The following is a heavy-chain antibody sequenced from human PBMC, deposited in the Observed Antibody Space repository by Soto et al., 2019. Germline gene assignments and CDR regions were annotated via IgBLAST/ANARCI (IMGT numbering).Heavy chain of an antibody. V-gene: IGHV3-30-3*01. CDR1: GFTFSSYA. CDR3: ARDGIAVAGTGRFIFDY. CDR2: ISYDGSNK. D-gene: IGHD6-19*01. J-gene: IGHJ4*02. Sequence: QVQLVESGGGVVQPGRSLRLSCAASGFTFSSYAMHWVRQAPGKGLEWVAVISYDGSNKYYADSVKGRFTISRDNSKNTLYLQMNSLRAEDTAVYYCARDGIAVAGTGRFIFDYWGQGTLVTVSS.